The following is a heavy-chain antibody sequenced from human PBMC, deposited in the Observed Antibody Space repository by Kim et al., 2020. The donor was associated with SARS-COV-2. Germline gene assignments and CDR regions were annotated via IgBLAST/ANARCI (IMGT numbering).Heavy chain of an antibody. CDR2: IYPGDSDT. CDR1: GYSFTSYW. Sequence: GESLKISCKGSGYSFTSYWIGWVRQMPGKGLEWMGIIYPGDSDTRYSPSFQGQVTISADKSISTAYLQWSSLKASDTAMYYCARHRYSSSWPTPSDYWGQGTLVPVSS. V-gene: IGHV5-51*01. CDR3: ARHRYSSSWPTPSDY. D-gene: IGHD6-13*01. J-gene: IGHJ4*02.